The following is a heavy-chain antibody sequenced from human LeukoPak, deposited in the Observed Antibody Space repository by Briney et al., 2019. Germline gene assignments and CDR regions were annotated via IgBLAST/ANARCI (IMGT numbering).Heavy chain of an antibody. Sequence: PSETLSLTCTVSGGSISSYYWSWIRQPPGKGLEWIGYIYYSGSTNYNPSLKSRVTISVDTSKNQFSLKLSSVTAADTAVYYCARGRKYYYDSSGYSFDYWGQGTLVTVSS. D-gene: IGHD3-22*01. V-gene: IGHV4-59*12. J-gene: IGHJ4*02. CDR3: ARGRKYYYDSSGYSFDY. CDR2: IYYSGST. CDR1: GGSISSYY.